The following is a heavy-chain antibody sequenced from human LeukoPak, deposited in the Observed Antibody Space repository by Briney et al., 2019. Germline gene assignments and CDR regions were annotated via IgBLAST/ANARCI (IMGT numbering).Heavy chain of an antibody. J-gene: IGHJ4*02. Sequence: GGSLRLSCEGSGFRFGDFVLSWFRRAPGKGLEWIGFIRDRRNGGTTDYAASIGGRFTISRDDSKSIAYLQMNSLTTDDTAVYYCSRSNWGKGPDFDYWGQGTLVTVSP. CDR1: GFRFGDFV. CDR2: IRDRRNGGTT. D-gene: IGHD7-27*01. CDR3: SRSNWGKGPDFDY. V-gene: IGHV3-49*03.